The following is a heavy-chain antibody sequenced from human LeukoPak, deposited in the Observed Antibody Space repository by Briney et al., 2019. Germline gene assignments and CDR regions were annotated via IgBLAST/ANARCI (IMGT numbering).Heavy chain of an antibody. CDR3: ARDPGYSSGWYLGGYYYYYGMDV. V-gene: IGHV1-18*01. D-gene: IGHD6-19*01. J-gene: IGHJ6*02. Sequence: ASVKVSCKASGYTFTSYGISGVRQAPGQGLEWMGWISAYNGNTNYAQKLQGRVTMTTDTSTSTAYMELRSLRSDDTAVYYCARDPGYSSGWYLGGYYYYYGMDVWGQGTTVTVSS. CDR2: ISAYNGNT. CDR1: GYTFTSYG.